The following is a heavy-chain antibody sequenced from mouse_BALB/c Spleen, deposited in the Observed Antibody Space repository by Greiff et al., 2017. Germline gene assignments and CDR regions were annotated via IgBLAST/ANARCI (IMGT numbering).Heavy chain of an antibody. CDR3: ARDQGYGNPYAMDY. D-gene: IGHD2-1*01. CDR1: GFTFSSYA. V-gene: IGHV5-9-4*01. Sequence: EVQLVESGGGLVKPGGSLKLSCAASGFTFSSYAMSWVRQSPEKRLEWVAEISSGGSYTYYPDTVTGRFTISRDNAKNTLYLEMSSLRSEDTAMYYCARDQGYGNPYAMDYWGQGTSVTVSS. J-gene: IGHJ4*01. CDR2: ISSGGSYT.